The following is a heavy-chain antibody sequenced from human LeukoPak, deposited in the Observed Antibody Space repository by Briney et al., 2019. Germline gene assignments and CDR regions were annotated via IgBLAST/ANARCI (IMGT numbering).Heavy chain of an antibody. CDR3: ARRTCSGNNCYLYHFDY. J-gene: IGHJ4*02. Sequence: SETLSLTCTVSGGSISGYYWSWVRQPPGKGLEWISGIYYSGTTNYNPSLKSRVTLSIDASKNQFSLKLSSVTAADTAVYFCARRTCSGNNCYLYHFDYWGQGALVTVSS. CDR1: GGSISGYY. CDR2: IYYSGTT. V-gene: IGHV4-59*01. D-gene: IGHD2-15*01.